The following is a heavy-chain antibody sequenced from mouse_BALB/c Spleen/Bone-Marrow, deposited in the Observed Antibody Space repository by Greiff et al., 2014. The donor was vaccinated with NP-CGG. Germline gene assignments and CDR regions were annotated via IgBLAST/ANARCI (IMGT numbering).Heavy chain of an antibody. V-gene: IGHV14-3*02. Sequence: VQLQQSGAELVKPGASVKLSCTASGFNIKDTYMHWVKQRPEQGLEWIGRIDPANGNTKYDPKFQGKATITADTSSNTAYLQLSRLTSEDTAVYYCTRGYSNYALYYYAMDYWGQGTSVTVSS. CDR3: TRGYSNYALYYYAMDY. D-gene: IGHD2-5*01. CDR1: GFNIKDTY. CDR2: IDPANGNT. J-gene: IGHJ4*01.